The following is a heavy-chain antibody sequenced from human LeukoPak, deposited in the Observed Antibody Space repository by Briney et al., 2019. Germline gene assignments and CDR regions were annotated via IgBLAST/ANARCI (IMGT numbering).Heavy chain of an antibody. V-gene: IGHV4-61*02. CDR1: GGSISSGSYY. J-gene: IGHJ4*02. CDR2: IYITGTT. Sequence: SETLSLTCTVSGGSISSGSYYWSWIRQSAGKGLEWIGRIYITGTTDYNPSLKSRVTISVDTSKNQFSLKLSSVTAADTAVYYCATPGGYSSSWLRGAFDYWGQGTLVTVSS. CDR3: ATPGGYSSSWLRGAFDY. D-gene: IGHD6-13*01.